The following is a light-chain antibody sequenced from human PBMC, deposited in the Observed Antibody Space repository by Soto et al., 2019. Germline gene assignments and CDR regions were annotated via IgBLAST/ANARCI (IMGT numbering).Light chain of an antibody. CDR3: QQYNNWVT. CDR1: QSVSSN. Sequence: EIVMTQSPATLSVSPGERATLSCRASQSVSSNLVWYQQKPGQAPRLLIYDASTRATGIPARFSGSGSGTEFTLTINSLQSEDFAVYYCQQYNNWVTFGGGTKVDIK. J-gene: IGKJ4*01. V-gene: IGKV3-15*01. CDR2: DAS.